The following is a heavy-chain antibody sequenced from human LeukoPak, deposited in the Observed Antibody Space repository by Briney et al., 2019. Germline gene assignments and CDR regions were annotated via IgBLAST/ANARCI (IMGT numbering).Heavy chain of an antibody. Sequence: PGGSLRLSCAASGFTFSSYWMSWVRQAPGKGLEWVANMNRDGSGKNYVDSIKGRFTISRDNAKNSLYLQMNSLRDEDTAVYYCASMGETYYDFWSGYNPDPYGMDVWGQGTTVTVSS. J-gene: IGHJ6*02. V-gene: IGHV3-7*01. CDR1: GFTFSSYW. D-gene: IGHD3-3*01. CDR2: MNRDGSGK. CDR3: ASMGETYYDFWSGYNPDPYGMDV.